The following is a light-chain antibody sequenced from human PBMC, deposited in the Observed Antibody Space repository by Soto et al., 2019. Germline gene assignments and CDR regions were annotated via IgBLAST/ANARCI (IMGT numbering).Light chain of an antibody. Sequence: TVLTQSPATLSLSPGERATLSCRASQSVDTYLAWYQQKPGQAPRLLIYDASNRATGIPARFSGSGSGTDFTLTISSLQPEDFATYYCQQSYSTPRTFGQGTKVDIK. CDR1: QSVDTY. CDR3: QQSYSTPRT. J-gene: IGKJ1*01. CDR2: DAS. V-gene: IGKV3-11*01.